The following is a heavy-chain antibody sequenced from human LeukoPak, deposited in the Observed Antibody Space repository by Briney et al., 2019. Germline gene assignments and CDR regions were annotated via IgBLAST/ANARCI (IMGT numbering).Heavy chain of an antibody. Sequence: ASVKVFCKASGYTFTGYYMHWVRQAPGQGLEWMGWINPNSGGTNYAQKFQGRVTMTRDTSISTAYMELSRLRSDDTAVYYCARLSWYDSSGYYYGVRDYWGQGTLVTVSS. CDR3: ARLSWYDSSGYYYGVRDY. CDR2: INPNSGGT. CDR1: GYTFTGYY. V-gene: IGHV1-2*02. J-gene: IGHJ4*02. D-gene: IGHD3-22*01.